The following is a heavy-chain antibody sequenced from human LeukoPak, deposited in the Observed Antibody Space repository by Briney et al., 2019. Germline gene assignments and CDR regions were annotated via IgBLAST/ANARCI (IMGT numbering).Heavy chain of an antibody. CDR2: ISRGGTNI. J-gene: IGHJ4*02. D-gene: IGHD2-21*02. Sequence: GGSQGLSCAASGFSFDRDSMYWDRQAPGKGLEWVASISRGGTNIYYADSVKGRFVISRDDSNNSLILQMNSLTAEDSAVYYCARDRIVVVTAAFDFWGQGTLDTVSS. V-gene: IGHV3-21*01. CDR3: ARDRIVVVTAAFDF. CDR1: GFSFDRDS.